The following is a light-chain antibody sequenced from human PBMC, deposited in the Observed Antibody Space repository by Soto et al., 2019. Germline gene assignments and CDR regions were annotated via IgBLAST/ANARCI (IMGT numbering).Light chain of an antibody. CDR1: TSDVGGYNS. CDR3: SSRTSTSTRV. J-gene: IGLJ1*01. Sequence: QSALTQPASVSGSPGQSITISCTGTTSDVGGYNSVSLYQQHPGKAPELMIYDVSNRPSGISYRFSGSKSGNTASLTISGLQAEDEADYYCSSRTSTSTRVFGTGTKVTVL. CDR2: DVS. V-gene: IGLV2-14*01.